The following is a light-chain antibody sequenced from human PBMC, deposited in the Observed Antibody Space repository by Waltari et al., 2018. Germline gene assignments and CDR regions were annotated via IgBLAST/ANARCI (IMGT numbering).Light chain of an antibody. CDR1: RTVNSN. CDR3: QQFYDWPLT. CDR2: GPS. V-gene: IGKV3-15*01. Sequence: IVMPQSRAFLSVSPGESVTLSCRASRTVNSNLAWYQLKPGQAPRLLIYGPSTRATGIPARFSGTGSGTEFTLTISSVQSADFAVYYCQQFYDWPLTFGGGTKVELK. J-gene: IGKJ4*01.